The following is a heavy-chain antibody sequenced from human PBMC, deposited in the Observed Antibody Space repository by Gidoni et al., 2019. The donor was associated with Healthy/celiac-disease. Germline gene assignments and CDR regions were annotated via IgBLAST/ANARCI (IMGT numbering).Heavy chain of an antibody. CDR2: ISAYNGNT. CDR3: ARSVSSGWTYYYYYYMDV. CDR1: GYTFTSDG. Sequence: QVQLVQPGAEVKKPGASVKGSCKASGYTFTSDGISWVRQAQGQGLEWMGWISAYNGNTNYAQKLQGRVTMTTDTSTSTAYMELRSLRSDDTAVYYCARSVSSGWTYYYYYYMDVWGKGTTVTVSS. D-gene: IGHD6-19*01. V-gene: IGHV1-18*01. J-gene: IGHJ6*03.